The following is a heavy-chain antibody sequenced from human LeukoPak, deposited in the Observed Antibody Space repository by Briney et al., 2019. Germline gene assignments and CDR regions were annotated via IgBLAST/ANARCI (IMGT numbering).Heavy chain of an antibody. Sequence: SVKVSCKASGGTFSSYAISWVRQAPGQGLEWMGRIIPILGIANYAQKFQGRVTITADKSTSTAYMELSRLRSDDTAVYYCAREVAYCGGDCYSESYYYYYGMDVWGQGTTVTVSS. V-gene: IGHV1-69*04. CDR1: GGTFSSYA. D-gene: IGHD2-21*02. J-gene: IGHJ6*02. CDR2: IIPILGIA. CDR3: AREVAYCGGDCYSESYYYYYGMDV.